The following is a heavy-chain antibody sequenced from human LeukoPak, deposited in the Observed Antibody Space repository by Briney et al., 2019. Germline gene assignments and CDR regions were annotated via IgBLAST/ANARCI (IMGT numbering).Heavy chain of an antibody. CDR3: AKQSTARSLGE. J-gene: IGHJ4*02. CDR2: IGVSGDRT. D-gene: IGHD6-6*01. V-gene: IGHV3-23*01. Sequence: GGSLRLSCAASGFTFSNFAMSWLRQAPGKGLEWVSGIGVSGDRTYYADSVRGRFTISRGNSKNTLYLQMNNLRGDDTAVYYCAKQSTARSLGEGGQGTLVTVSS. CDR1: GFTFSNFA.